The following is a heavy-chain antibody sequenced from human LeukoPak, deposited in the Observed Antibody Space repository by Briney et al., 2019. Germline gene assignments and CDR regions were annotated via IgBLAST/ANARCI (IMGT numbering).Heavy chain of an antibody. Sequence: PGGSLRLSCVGSPVTFGTSAMSWVRQAPGKGLEWVSAVSAGGTNTYYADSVEGRFTISRDNSKDTLYLHMDSLRVEDTAQYFCARINCSGGTCYAYFDGGGRGPLVTVSS. CDR3: ARINCSGGTCYAYFDG. V-gene: IGHV3-23*01. CDR1: PVTFGTSA. J-gene: IGHJ4*02. D-gene: IGHD2-15*01. CDR2: VSAGGTNT.